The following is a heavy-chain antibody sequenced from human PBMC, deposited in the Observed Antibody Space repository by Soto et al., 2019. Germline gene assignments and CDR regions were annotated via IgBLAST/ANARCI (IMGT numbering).Heavy chain of an antibody. CDR2: IIPIFGTA. CDR1: GGTFSSYA. J-gene: IGHJ4*02. Sequence: QVQLVQSGAEVKKPGSSVKVSCKASGGTFSSYAISWVRQAPGQGLEWMGGIIPIFGTANYAQKFQGRVTITEDESTGTAYMELSSLRSEDTAVYYCAREGPKMATIGYFDYWGQGTLVTVSS. V-gene: IGHV1-69*01. CDR3: AREGPKMATIGYFDY. D-gene: IGHD5-12*01.